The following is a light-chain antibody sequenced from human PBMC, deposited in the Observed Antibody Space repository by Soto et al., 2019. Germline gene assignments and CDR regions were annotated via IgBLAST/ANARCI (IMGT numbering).Light chain of an antibody. CDR2: EGT. Sequence: QLVLTQPASVSGSPGQSITISCTGASSDVGSYNLVSWYQQHPGKAPKLMIYEGTKRPSGVSDRFSGSKSGNTASLTISGLQAEDEADYYCSSYAGSNNFVVFGGGTKLTVL. J-gene: IGLJ2*01. CDR3: SSYAGSNNFVV. CDR1: SSDVGSYNL. V-gene: IGLV2-23*01.